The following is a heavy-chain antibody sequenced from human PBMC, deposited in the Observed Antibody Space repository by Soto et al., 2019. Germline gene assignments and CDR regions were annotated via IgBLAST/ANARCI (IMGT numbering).Heavy chain of an antibody. J-gene: IGHJ6*02. CDR3: AKDRGSGTLRYYGMDV. CDR1: GFSFSSYA. Sequence: GGSLRLSCAASGFSFSSYAVHWVRQAPGKGLEWVAVMSYDETKINYEDSVKGRFTISRDNSKNTLFLQMNGLRPEDTAVYFCAKDRGSGTLRYYGMDVWGRGIPVTVS. CDR2: MSYDETKI. D-gene: IGHD3-10*01. V-gene: IGHV3-30*18.